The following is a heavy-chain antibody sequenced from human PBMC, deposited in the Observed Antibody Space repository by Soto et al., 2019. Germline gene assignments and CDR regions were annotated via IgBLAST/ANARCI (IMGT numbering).Heavy chain of an antibody. V-gene: IGHV1-24*01. CDR3: ATEGYCGGDCSVWFDP. CDR2: FDPEDGET. CDR1: GYTLTELS. Sequence: ASVKVSCKVSGYTLTELSMHWVRQAPGKGLEGMGGFDPEDGETIYAQKFQGRVTMTEDTSTDTAYMELSSLRSEDTAVYYCATEGYCGGDCSVWFDPWGQGTLVTVSS. J-gene: IGHJ5*02. D-gene: IGHD2-21*02.